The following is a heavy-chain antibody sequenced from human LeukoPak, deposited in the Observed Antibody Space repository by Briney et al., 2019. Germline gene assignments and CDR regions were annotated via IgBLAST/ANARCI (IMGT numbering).Heavy chain of an antibody. CDR2: ISGSSGNT. V-gene: IGHV3-23*01. J-gene: IGHJ4*02. CDR3: AKGNAAAGIDD. CDR1: GFTFRSYE. Sequence: GGSLTLSCEDSGFTFRSYEMDWVRQAPGKGLEWVSAISGSSGNTYYAESVKGRFTISRDNSKNTLYLQMNSLRAEDTAIYYCAKGNAAAGIDDWGQGTLVTVSS. D-gene: IGHD6-13*01.